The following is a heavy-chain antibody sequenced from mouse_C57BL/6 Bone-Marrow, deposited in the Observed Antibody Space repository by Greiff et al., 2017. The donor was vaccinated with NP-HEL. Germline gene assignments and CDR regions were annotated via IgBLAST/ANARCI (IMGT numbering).Heavy chain of an antibody. CDR3: ARDLWGSDY. V-gene: IGHV3-6*01. CDR1: GYSITSGYY. D-gene: IGHD6-2*01. CDR2: ISYDGSN. Sequence: EVHLVESGPGLVKPSQSLSITCSVTGYSITSGYYWNWIRQVPGNKLEWMGYISYDGSNNYNPSLRNRISITRDTSKNQFFLKLNSVTTEDTATYYCARDLWGSDYWGQGTTLTVSS. J-gene: IGHJ2*01.